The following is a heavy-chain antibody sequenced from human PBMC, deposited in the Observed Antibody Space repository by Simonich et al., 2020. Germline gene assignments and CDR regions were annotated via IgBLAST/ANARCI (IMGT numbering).Heavy chain of an antibody. CDR1: GFTFSSSW. D-gene: IGHD4-4*01. CDR3: ARDYSNYDAFDI. CDR2: INSDGRNT. Sequence: EVQLVESGGGLVQPGGSLRLSCAASGFTFSSSWMHWVRQAPGKGLGWVSRINSDGRNTSYADSVKGRFTISRDNAKNTLYLQMNSLRAEDTAVYYCARDYSNYDAFDIWGQGTMVTVSS. V-gene: IGHV3-74*01. J-gene: IGHJ3*02.